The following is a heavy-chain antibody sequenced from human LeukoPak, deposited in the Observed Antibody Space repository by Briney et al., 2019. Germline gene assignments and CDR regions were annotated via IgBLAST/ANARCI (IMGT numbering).Heavy chain of an antibody. CDR3: ASGSGWIYFDY. J-gene: IGHJ4*02. Sequence: ASVKVSCKASGYTFTGYYMHWVRQAPGQGLEWMGWINPNSGGTNYAQKFQGRVTMTRDMSTSTVYMELSSLRSEDTAVYYCASGSGWIYFDYWGQGTLVTVSS. CDR1: GYTFTGYY. D-gene: IGHD6-19*01. CDR2: INPNSGGT. V-gene: IGHV1-2*02.